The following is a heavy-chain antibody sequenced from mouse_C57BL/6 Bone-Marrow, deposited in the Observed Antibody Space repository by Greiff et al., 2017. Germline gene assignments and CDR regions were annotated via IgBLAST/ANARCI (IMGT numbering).Heavy chain of an antibody. CDR2: FYPGSGSI. Sequence: QVQLQQSGAELVKPGASVKLSCKASGYTFTEYTIHWVKQRSGQGLEWIGWFYPGSGSIKYNEKFKDKATLTADKSSSTVYMELSRLTSEDSAVYFCARHEPYDYDRAYYFDYWGQGTTLTVSS. V-gene: IGHV1-62-2*01. CDR1: GYTFTEYT. D-gene: IGHD2-4*01. CDR3: ARHEPYDYDRAYYFDY. J-gene: IGHJ2*01.